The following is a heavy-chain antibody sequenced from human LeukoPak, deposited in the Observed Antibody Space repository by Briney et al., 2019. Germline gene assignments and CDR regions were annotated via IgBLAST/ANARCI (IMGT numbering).Heavy chain of an antibody. Sequence: GGSLRLSCAASGFTFSDSYMSWIRQAPGKGLEWVSYISNSGSSIYYADSVKGRFTISRDNAKNSLYLQMNSLRAEDTAVYYCARSSGWYHRGPDYYYYYMDVWGKGTTVTVS. CDR3: ARSSGWYHRGPDYYYYYMDV. D-gene: IGHD6-19*01. J-gene: IGHJ6*03. CDR1: GFTFSDSY. CDR2: ISNSGSSI. V-gene: IGHV3-11*04.